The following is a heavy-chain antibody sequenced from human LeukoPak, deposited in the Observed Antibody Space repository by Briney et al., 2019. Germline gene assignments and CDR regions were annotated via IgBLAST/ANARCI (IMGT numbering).Heavy chain of an antibody. V-gene: IGHV3-9*01. D-gene: IGHD1-26*01. CDR1: GFTFSSYG. Sequence: GGSLRLSFAASGFTFSSYGMHWVRQAPGKGLEWVSGISWNSGSIGYADSVKGRFTISRDNAKNSLYLQMNSLRAEDTALYYCAKDISLHSGSDTCFDYWGQGTLVTVSS. CDR3: AKDISLHSGSDTCFDY. J-gene: IGHJ4*02. CDR2: ISWNSGSI.